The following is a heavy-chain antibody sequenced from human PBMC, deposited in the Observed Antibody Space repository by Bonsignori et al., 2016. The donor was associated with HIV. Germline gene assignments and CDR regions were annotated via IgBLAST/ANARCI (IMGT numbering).Heavy chain of an antibody. CDR3: AQCSGVSCYSPGGHAPDI. V-gene: IGHV1-69*13. D-gene: IGHD2-15*01. J-gene: IGHJ3*02. CDR1: GGTISTYA. Sequence: SVKVSCKASGGTISTYAISWVRQAPGQGLEWVGGIIPVYAIENYAEKFQGRVRIIADESTATAYMELSSLRSEDTAMYYCAQCSGVSCYSPGGHAPDIWGQGTMVTVSS. CDR2: IIPVYAIE.